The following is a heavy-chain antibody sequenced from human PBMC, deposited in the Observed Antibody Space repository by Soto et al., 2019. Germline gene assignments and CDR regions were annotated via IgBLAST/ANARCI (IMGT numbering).Heavy chain of an antibody. V-gene: IGHV4-39*01. CDR1: GGSISSSSFH. J-gene: IGHJ2*01. CDR3: AGRERVGGPPGCTLFRSPAPFDL. D-gene: IGHD2-8*01. CDR2: IYYSGST. Sequence: SETLSLTCTVSGGSISSSSFHWGWIRQPPGKGLEWIGSIYYSGSTYYSPSLKSRVTISVDTSKNQFSLKLSSVTAADTAVYYCAGRERVGGPPGCTLFRSPAPFDL.